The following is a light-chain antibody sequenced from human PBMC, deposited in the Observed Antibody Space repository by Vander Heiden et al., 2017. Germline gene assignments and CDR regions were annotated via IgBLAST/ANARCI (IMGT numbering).Light chain of an antibody. CDR3: AAWDDSLNGWV. CDR2: NNN. CDR1: RSNIGSDT. V-gene: IGLV1-44*01. J-gene: IGLJ3*02. Sequence: QSALTQPPSASGTPGQSVALSCSGSRSNIGSDTVNWYQQLPGTAPILLIYNNNQRPSGVPDRFSGSKSSTSASLAISGLQSEDEADYYCAAWDDSLNGWVFGGGTKLTVL.